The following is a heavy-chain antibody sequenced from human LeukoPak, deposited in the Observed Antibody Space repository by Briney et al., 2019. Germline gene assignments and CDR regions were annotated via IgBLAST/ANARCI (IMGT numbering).Heavy chain of an antibody. CDR2: VYYSGTT. V-gene: IGHV4-39*01. CDR1: GGSIISTYNY. J-gene: IGHJ5*02. Sequence: SETLSLTCTVSGGSIISTYNYWVWIRQPPGQGLEWIGSVYYSGTTYYNPSLKSRVIVSVDASKNQFSLTLTSVTAADTAVYHCARSSAAEGPTHNWFDPWGQGTLVTVSS. CDR3: ARSSAAEGPTHNWFDP. D-gene: IGHD6-13*01.